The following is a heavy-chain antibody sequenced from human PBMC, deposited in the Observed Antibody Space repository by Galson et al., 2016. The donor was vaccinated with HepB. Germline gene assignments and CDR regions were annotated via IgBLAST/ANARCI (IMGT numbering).Heavy chain of an antibody. V-gene: IGHV6-1*01. CDR3: AGTYYYGSGSYSQFDY. CDR2: TYYRSKWYN. J-gene: IGHJ4*02. CDR1: GDSVSSNSAA. Sequence: CAISGDSVSSNSAAWNWIRQSPSRGLEWLGRTYYRSKWYNDYAVSVKSRITINPDTSKNQFSLQLNSVTPEDTAVYHCAGTYYYGSGSYSQFDYWGQGTLVTVSS. D-gene: IGHD3-10*01.